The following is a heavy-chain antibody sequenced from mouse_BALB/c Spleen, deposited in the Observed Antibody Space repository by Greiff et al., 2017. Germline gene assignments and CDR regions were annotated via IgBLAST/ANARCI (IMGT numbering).Heavy chain of an antibody. CDR2: IDPYDSET. J-gene: IGHJ4*01. CDR1: GYTFPSYW. Sequence: VPLQQPGAELVRPGASVKLSCKASGYTFPSYWMNWVKQRPEQGLELIGRIDPYDSETHYTQKFKDKAILTVDKSASTAYRQLSSLTSEDSAVYYCARGYSMDYWGQGTSVTVSS. V-gene: IGHV1-74*01. CDR3: ARGYSMDY.